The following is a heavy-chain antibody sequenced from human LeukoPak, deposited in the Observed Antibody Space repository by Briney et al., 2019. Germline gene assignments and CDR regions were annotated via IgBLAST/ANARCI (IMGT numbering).Heavy chain of an antibody. Sequence: GGSLRLSCSASGFTVSNYGMHWVRQAPGKGLEWLAVISYDGSAEYYADSVKGRFAIYRDNSRNTLYLQMNSLRPEDTAVYYCAKELPRGSSWYEDYWGQGTLVTVSS. J-gene: IGHJ4*02. V-gene: IGHV3-30*18. D-gene: IGHD6-13*01. CDR2: ISYDGSAE. CDR1: GFTVSNYG. CDR3: AKELPRGSSWYEDY.